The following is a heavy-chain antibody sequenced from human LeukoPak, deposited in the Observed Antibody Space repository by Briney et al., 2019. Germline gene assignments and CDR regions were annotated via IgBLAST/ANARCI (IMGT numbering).Heavy chain of an antibody. J-gene: IGHJ3*02. V-gene: IGHV4-61*02. CDR3: ARGPIVVVRPHDAFDI. D-gene: IGHD3-22*01. CDR2: IYTSGST. Sequence: ASETLSLTCTVSGGSISSGSYYWSWIRQPAGKGLEWIGRIYTSGSTNYNPSLKSRVTISVDTSKNQFSLKLSSVTAADTAVYYCARGPIVVVRPHDAFDIWGQGTMVTVSS. CDR1: GGSISSGSYY.